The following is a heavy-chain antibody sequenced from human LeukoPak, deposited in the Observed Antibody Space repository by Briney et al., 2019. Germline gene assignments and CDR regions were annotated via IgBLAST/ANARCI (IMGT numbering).Heavy chain of an antibody. CDR3: AVRPGRNNWNYGVY. CDR1: GFTFSSYA. J-gene: IGHJ4*02. D-gene: IGHD1-20*01. V-gene: IGHV3-23*01. CDR2: ISGSGGST. Sequence: SGGSLRLSCAASGFTFSSYAMSWVRQAPGKGLEWVSAISGSGGSTYYADSVKGRFTISRDNSKNTLYLQMNSLRAEDTAVYYCAVRPGRNNWNYGVYWGQGTLVTASS.